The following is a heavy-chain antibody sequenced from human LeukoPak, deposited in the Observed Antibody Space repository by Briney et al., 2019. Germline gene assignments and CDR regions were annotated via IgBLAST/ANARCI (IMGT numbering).Heavy chain of an antibody. CDR3: AREKILTTYSAFDI. D-gene: IGHD3-9*01. CDR2: ISWNSGSI. Sequence: PGRSLRLSCAASGFTFDDYAMHWVRQAPGKGLEWVSGISWNSGSIGYADSVKGRFTISRDNAKNSLYLQMSSLRVEDTAVYYCAREKILTTYSAFDIWGQGTLVTVSS. V-gene: IGHV3-9*01. CDR1: GFTFDDYA. J-gene: IGHJ3*02.